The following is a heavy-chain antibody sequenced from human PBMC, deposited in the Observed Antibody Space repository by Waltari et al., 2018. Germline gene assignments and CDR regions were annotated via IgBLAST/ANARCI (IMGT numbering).Heavy chain of an antibody. V-gene: IGHV3-7*01. CDR1: GFTFGHYW. CDR2: IKQLGNEK. J-gene: IGHJ4*02. CDR3: ARDLRSWPYYLDY. D-gene: IGHD6-13*01. Sequence: EVQLVESGGALVQPGGSLRLSCAASGFTFGHYWMNWVRQAPGRGLEWEASIKQLGNEKNYGDSVRGRFTISRDDAKKSVYLELNSLRADDTAVYYCARDLRSWPYYLDYWGQGTLVTVSS.